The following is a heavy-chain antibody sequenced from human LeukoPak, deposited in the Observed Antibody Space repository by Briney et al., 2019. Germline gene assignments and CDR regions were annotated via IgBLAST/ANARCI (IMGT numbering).Heavy chain of an antibody. D-gene: IGHD3-22*01. CDR3: AREIGRGYDSSGYY. J-gene: IGHJ4*02. Sequence: GASVKVSCKASGYTFTGYYMHWVRQAPGQGLEWMGRINPNSGGTNYAQKFQGRVTMTRDTSISTAYMELSSLRSEDTAVYYCAREIGRGYDSSGYYWGQGTLVTVSS. CDR1: GYTFTGYY. V-gene: IGHV1-2*06. CDR2: INPNSGGT.